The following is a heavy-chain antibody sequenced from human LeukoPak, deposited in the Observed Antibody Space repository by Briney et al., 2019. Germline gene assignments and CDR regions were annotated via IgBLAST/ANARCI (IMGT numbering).Heavy chain of an antibody. CDR3: ARVGTTGYSYGYGAAADY. Sequence: ASVKVSCKASGYTFTSYGINWVRQATGQGLEWMGWMNPNTSNAGYAQKFQGRVTITRDTSASTAYMELSSLRSEDTAVYYCARVGTTGYSYGYGAAADYWGQGTPVTVSS. V-gene: IGHV1-8*01. CDR2: MNPNTSNA. D-gene: IGHD5-18*01. CDR1: GYTFTSYG. J-gene: IGHJ4*02.